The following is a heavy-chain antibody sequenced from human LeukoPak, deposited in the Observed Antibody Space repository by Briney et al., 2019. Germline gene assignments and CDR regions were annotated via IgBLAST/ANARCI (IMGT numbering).Heavy chain of an antibody. CDR2: IYYSGST. CDR1: GGSISSGSYY. D-gene: IGHD2-8*01. CDR3: ARLYDSLRAFDI. V-gene: IGHV4-31*03. Sequence: KPSETLSLTCSVSGGSISSGSYYWSWIRQHPGKGLEWIGYIYYSGSTYYNPSLKSRVTISVDTSKNQFSLKLNSVTAADTAVYYCARLYDSLRAFDIWGQGTIITVSS. J-gene: IGHJ3*02.